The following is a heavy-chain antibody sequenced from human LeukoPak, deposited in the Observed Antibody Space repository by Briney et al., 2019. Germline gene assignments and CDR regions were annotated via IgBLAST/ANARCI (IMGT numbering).Heavy chain of an antibody. Sequence: RASVKVSCKASGYTFTSYGISWVRQAPGQGLEWMGWISAYNGNTNYAQKLQGRVTMTTDTSTSTAYMELRSLRSDDTAVYYCAREPTPLYDFWSGYKRDGFDYWGQGTLVTVSS. CDR3: AREPTPLYDFWSGYKRDGFDY. V-gene: IGHV1-18*01. J-gene: IGHJ4*02. CDR1: GYTFTSYG. D-gene: IGHD3-3*01. CDR2: ISAYNGNT.